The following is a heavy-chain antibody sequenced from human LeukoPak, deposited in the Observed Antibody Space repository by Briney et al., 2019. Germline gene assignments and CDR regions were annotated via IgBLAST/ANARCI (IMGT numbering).Heavy chain of an antibody. V-gene: IGHV4-59*08. J-gene: IGHJ4*02. CDR1: RGSISSYY. CDR2: IYYSGST. D-gene: IGHD4-23*01. Sequence: SETLSLTCTVSRGSISSYYWSWIRQPPGKGLEWIGYIYYSGSTNYNPSLKSRVNISIDTSKNQFSLKLSSVTAADTALYYCARHGDLLGTTVENRHFDYWGQGTLVAVSS. CDR3: ARHGDLLGTTVENRHFDY.